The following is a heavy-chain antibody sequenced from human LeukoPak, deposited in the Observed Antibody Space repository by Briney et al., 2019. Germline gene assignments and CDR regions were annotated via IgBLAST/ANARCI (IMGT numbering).Heavy chain of an antibody. D-gene: IGHD3-3*01. CDR2: ISGNGGKT. CDR1: GFTFSSYG. J-gene: IGHJ4*02. V-gene: IGHV3-23*01. CDR3: LKEIGAARYYDFWSGRE. Sequence: GGSLRLSCAASGFTFSSYGMSWVRQAPGKGLEWVADISGNGGKTYYADSVKGRFTISRDNSKNTVYLQMNSLRAEDTALYYCLKEIGAARYYDFWSGREWGQGTLVIVSS.